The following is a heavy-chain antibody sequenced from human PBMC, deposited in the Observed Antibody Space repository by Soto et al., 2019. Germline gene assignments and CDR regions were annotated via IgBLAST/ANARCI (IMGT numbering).Heavy chain of an antibody. D-gene: IGHD6-19*01. J-gene: IGHJ4*02. CDR1: GFTFGSYA. Sequence: EVQLMESGGGLLQPGGSLRLSCAASGFTFGSYAMSWVRQPPGKGLEWVSSISGSATNTYYADSVKGRFTVSRDDSKSTLYLQMNSLRDEDTAIYYCAKRSSYSIGWYFDYWGQGTLVTVSS. CDR3: AKRSSYSIGWYFDY. CDR2: ISGSATNT. V-gene: IGHV3-23*01.